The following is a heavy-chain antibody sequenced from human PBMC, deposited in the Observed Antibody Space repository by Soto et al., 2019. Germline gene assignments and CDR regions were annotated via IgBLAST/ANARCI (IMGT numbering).Heavy chain of an antibody. Sequence: SETLSLTCSVSGDFISSHYYSWIRQPPGKGLEWVGYGFYSGDTNYNPSLKSRASISIDTSKNQLSLKLSSVTAADTAVYYCARGSGWLDHWGQGALVTVSS. CDR1: GDFISSHY. J-gene: IGHJ5*02. D-gene: IGHD6-19*01. CDR2: GFYSGDT. CDR3: ARGSGWLDH. V-gene: IGHV4-59*08.